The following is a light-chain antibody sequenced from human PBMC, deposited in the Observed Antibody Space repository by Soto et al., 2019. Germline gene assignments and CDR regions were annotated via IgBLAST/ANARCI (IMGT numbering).Light chain of an antibody. CDR1: QSVRND. J-gene: IGKJ4*01. Sequence: EIVLTQSPATLSLSPGEIATLSCRASQSVRNDLVWYHQKAGQAPRVLIYSASNRATGIPARFSGSGSGTDFTLTISSLQPEDFAVYYCQQRTNWPPTFGGGTKVEMK. CDR3: QQRTNWPPT. CDR2: SAS. V-gene: IGKV3-11*01.